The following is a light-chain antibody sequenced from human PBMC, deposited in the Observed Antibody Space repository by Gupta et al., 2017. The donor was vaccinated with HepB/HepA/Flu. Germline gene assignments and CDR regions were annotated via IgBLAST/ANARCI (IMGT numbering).Light chain of an antibody. CDR1: QSVSSN. CDR3: QEDKKSAALT. CDR2: GAS. V-gene: IGKV3-15*01. Sequence: EIVMTQSPATLSVSPGERATLSCRASQSVSSNLAWYQQKPGQSPRLLIYGASTRATGIPARFSGSGSGTEFTLTISSRQTEDFAVYYCQEDKKSAALTFGGASKVEMK. J-gene: IGKJ4*01.